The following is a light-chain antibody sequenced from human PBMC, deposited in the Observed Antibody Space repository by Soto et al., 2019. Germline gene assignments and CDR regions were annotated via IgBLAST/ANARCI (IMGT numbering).Light chain of an antibody. CDR2: SDN. CDR3: AAWGAGPNGYV. CDR1: SSNIGSNA. V-gene: IGLV1-44*01. J-gene: IGLJ1*01. Sequence: QSVLTQPPSASGTPGQRVTISCSGSSSNIGSNAVGWYQQLPGTAPKLLIYSDNQRPSGVPDRFSGSKSGTSASLAISGLQSEDEADYYCAAWGAGPNGYVFGTGTKVTVL.